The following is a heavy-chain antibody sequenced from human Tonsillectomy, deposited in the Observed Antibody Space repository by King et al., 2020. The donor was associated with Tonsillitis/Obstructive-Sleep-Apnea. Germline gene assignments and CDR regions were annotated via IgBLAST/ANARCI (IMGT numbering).Heavy chain of an antibody. J-gene: IGHJ3*01. Sequence: VQLVESGGGVVQPGRSLRLSCAASGVTFSSYTMHWFRQAPGKGLEWVAVISYDGSNKYYADSVKGRFTISRDSSKNTLFLQMNSLRAEDTAVYYCARDFDVWGQGTMVTVSS. CDR3: ARDFDV. CDR1: GVTFSSYT. CDR2: ISYDGSNK. V-gene: IGHV3-30*01.